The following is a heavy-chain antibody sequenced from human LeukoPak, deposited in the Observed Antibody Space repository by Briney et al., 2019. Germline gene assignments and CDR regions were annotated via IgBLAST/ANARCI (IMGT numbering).Heavy chain of an antibody. Sequence: PSDTLSLTCAVYGGSFSGYYWSWIRQPPGKGLEWIGEINHSGSTNYNPSLKSRVTISVDTSKNQFSLKLSSVTAADTAVYYCARHPSMVAFDIWGQGTMVTVSS. J-gene: IGHJ3*02. V-gene: IGHV4-34*01. D-gene: IGHD2-21*01. CDR3: ARHPSMVAFDI. CDR2: INHSGST. CDR1: GGSFSGYY.